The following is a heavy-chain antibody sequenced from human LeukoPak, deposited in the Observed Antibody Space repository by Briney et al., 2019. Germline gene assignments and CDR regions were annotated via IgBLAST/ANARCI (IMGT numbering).Heavy chain of an antibody. Sequence: GGSLRLSCAASGFTFSSYAMSWVRQAPGKGREWGSAISGSGGSTYYADSVKGRFTISRDNSKNTLYLQMSSLRVEDTAMYYCARGLITARPFDYWGQGTLVTVSS. V-gene: IGHV3-23*01. CDR1: GFTFSSYA. CDR2: ISGSGGST. D-gene: IGHD6-6*01. CDR3: ARGLITARPFDY. J-gene: IGHJ4*02.